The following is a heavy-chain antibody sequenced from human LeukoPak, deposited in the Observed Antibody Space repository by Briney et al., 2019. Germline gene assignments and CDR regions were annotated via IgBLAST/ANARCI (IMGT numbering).Heavy chain of an antibody. CDR3: ARERRSSGWYYYYYYYMDV. CDR1: GFTFSSYW. D-gene: IGHD6-19*01. Sequence: PGGSLRLSCAASGFTFSSYWMSWVRQAPGKGLEWVSSISSSSSYIYYADSVKGRFTISRDNAKNSLYLQMNSLRAEDTAVYYCARERRSSGWYYYYYYYMDVWGKGTTVTVSS. CDR2: ISSSSSYI. V-gene: IGHV3-21*01. J-gene: IGHJ6*03.